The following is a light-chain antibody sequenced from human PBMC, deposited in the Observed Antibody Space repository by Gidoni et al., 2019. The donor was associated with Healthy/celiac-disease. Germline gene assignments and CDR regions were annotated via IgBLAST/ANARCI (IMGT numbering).Light chain of an antibody. CDR1: QSVSSY. Sequence: EIVLTQLSATLLLSPGERATLSCRASQSVSSYLAWYQRKTGQAPRLLIYDASNRATGIPARFSGSGSGTDFTLTISSLEPEDFAVYYCQQRSNWPPYTFGQGTKLEIK. V-gene: IGKV3-11*01. CDR3: QQRSNWPPYT. J-gene: IGKJ2*01. CDR2: DAS.